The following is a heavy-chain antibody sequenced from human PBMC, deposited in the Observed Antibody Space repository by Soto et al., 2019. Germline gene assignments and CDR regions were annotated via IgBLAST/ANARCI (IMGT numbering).Heavy chain of an antibody. CDR3: ARGEGGYSGYGLEYYFDY. V-gene: IGHV3-13*01. J-gene: IGHJ4*02. CDR1: GFTFSSYA. CDR2: IGTAGDT. Sequence: GGSLRLSCAASGFTFSSYAMSWVRQAPGKGLEWVSAIGTAGDTYYPGSVKGRFTISRENAKNSLYLQMNSLRAGDTAVYYCARGEGGYSGYGLEYYFDYWGQGTLVTVSS. D-gene: IGHD5-12*01.